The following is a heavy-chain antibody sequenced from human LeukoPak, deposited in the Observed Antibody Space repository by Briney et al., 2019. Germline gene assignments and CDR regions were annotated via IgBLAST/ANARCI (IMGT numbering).Heavy chain of an antibody. Sequence: GAPLRLSCAASEFTFSGYAMNWVRQPPGKGLEWVLGISSSGGTTYYADSVKGRFTISRDNSKITLFLQMDSLRAEDTAVYYCSKGPGGVDGDFDYWGQGTMVTVSS. V-gene: IGHV3-23*01. CDR2: ISSSGGTT. D-gene: IGHD3-16*01. CDR3: SKGPGGVDGDFDY. CDR1: EFTFSGYA. J-gene: IGHJ4*02.